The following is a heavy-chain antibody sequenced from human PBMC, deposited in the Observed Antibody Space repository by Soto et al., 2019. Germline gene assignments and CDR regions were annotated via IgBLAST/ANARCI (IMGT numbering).Heavy chain of an antibody. CDR3: AKLGTTSGSPYYHGMDV. CDR2: ISGSGGST. J-gene: IGHJ6*02. D-gene: IGHD2-2*01. Sequence: EVQLLESGGGLVQPGGSLRLSCAASGFTFSSYAMSWVREATGKGLEWVSAISGSGGSTYYADSVKGRFTISRDNSKNSLYLQMNSLRAEETAVYYCAKLGTTSGSPYYHGMDVWGQRSTVTVS. V-gene: IGHV3-23*01. CDR1: GFTFSSYA.